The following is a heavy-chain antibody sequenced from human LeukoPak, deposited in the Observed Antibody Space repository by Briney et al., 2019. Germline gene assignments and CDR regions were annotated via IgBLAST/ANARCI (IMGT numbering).Heavy chain of an antibody. CDR2: ISNGGHHT. CDR3: AKVISSYSGYDSY. CDR1: GISFNNYG. Sequence: GGSLRLSCAASGISFNNYGLSWVRQAPGKGLEWVSSISNGGHHTYYADSVRGRFTISRDNSKNTLYLQMDSLRAADTAVYYCAKVISSYSGYDSYWGQRTLVTVSS. D-gene: IGHD5-12*01. J-gene: IGHJ4*02. V-gene: IGHV3-23*01.